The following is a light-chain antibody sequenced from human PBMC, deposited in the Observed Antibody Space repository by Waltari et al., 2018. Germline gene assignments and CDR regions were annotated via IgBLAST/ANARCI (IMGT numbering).Light chain of an antibody. CDR3: QQYYSSPNT. V-gene: IGKV4-1*01. Sequence: DIVMTQSPDSLAVSLGERAVITCKSSQSVFHTNDKNYLAWDQQKPGQPPKLLMYWASTRESGVPDRFSGSGSGTDFTLAISSLQPEDVAVYYCQQYYSSPNTFGQGTKVEIK. CDR2: WAS. J-gene: IGKJ2*01. CDR1: QSVFHTNDKNY.